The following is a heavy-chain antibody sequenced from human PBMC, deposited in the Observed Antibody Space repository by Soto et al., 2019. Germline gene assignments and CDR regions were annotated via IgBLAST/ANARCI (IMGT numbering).Heavy chain of an antibody. CDR2: IIPILGIA. V-gene: IGHV1-69*08. CDR1: GGTFSSYT. D-gene: IGHD3-10*01. J-gene: IGHJ4*02. CDR3: ARETDPDYYGSGSYYDY. Sequence: QVQLVQSGAEVKKPGSSVKVSCKASGGTFSSYTISWVRQAPGQGLEWMGRIIPILGIANYAQKFQGRVTITADKATSTAYRELGSLRSEDTAVYYCARETDPDYYGSGSYYDYWGQGTLVTVSS.